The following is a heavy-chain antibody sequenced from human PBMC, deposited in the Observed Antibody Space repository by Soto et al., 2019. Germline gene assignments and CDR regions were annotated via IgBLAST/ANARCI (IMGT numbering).Heavy chain of an antibody. CDR1: GFTFSSYS. J-gene: IGHJ4*02. CDR3: AREWSPYERPKPFDY. V-gene: IGHV3-48*01. Sequence: EVQLVESGGGLVQPGGSLRLSCAASGFTFSSYSMNWVRQAPGKGLEWVSYISSSSSTIYYADSVKGRFTISRDNAKNSLYLQMNSLRAEDTAVYYCAREWSPYERPKPFDYWGQGTLVTVSS. CDR2: ISSSSSTI. D-gene: IGHD5-12*01.